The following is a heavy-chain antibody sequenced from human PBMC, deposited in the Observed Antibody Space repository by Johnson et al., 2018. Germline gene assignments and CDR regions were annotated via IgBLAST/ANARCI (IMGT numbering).Heavy chain of an antibody. Sequence: QVQLVEAGGGVVQPGRSLRLSCAASGSIFSGYVMHWVRQAPGKGLEWVALKSHDGISKQYGDSVKDRFTISRDDSKNTLYLEMNRLRVEDTAVYYCAREGYSSGRAGIFDMWGQGTIVTVSS. D-gene: IGHD6-19*01. CDR3: AREGYSSGRAGIFDM. V-gene: IGHV3-30*03. CDR1: GSIFSGYV. J-gene: IGHJ3*02. CDR2: KSHDGISK.